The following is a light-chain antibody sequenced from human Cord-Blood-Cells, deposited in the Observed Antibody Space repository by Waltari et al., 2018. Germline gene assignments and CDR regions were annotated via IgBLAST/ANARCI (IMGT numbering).Light chain of an antibody. Sequence: IQMTQSPSTLSASVGDRATITCRASQSISSWLAWYRQKPGKAPKPLIYKASSLESGVPSRFSGSGSGTEFTLTISSLQPDDFATYYCQQYNSYSWTFGQGTKVEIK. CDR1: QSISSW. J-gene: IGKJ1*01. CDR3: QQYNSYSWT. CDR2: KAS. V-gene: IGKV1-5*03.